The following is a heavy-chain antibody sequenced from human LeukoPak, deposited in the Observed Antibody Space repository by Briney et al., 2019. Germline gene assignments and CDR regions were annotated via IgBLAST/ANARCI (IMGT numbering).Heavy chain of an antibody. D-gene: IGHD6-13*01. CDR3: AGNSSSWYSFDY. Sequence: PGGSLRLSCAASGFTFSGYAMSWVRQAPGKGLEWVSAFSGSGGSTYYADSVKGRFTISRDNSKNTLYLQMNSLRAEDTAVYYCAGNSSSWYSFDYWGQGTLVTVSS. V-gene: IGHV3-23*01. CDR1: GFTFSGYA. CDR2: FSGSGGST. J-gene: IGHJ4*02.